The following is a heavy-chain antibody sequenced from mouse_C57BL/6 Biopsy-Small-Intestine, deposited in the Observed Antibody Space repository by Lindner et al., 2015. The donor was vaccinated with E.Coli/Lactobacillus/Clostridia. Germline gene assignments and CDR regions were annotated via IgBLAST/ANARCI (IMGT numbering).Heavy chain of an antibody. V-gene: IGHV14-2*02. Sequence: SVKVSCKASGVIFNNYAVNWVRQAPGQGLEWMGRIIPVLGLTNHAQSFQGRVTITADKSTNMAYMELSSLTSEDTAIYYCAKMDTGISAFDYWGQGTPVTVSS. CDR3: AKMDTGISAFDY. CDR2: IIPVLGLT. CDR1: GVIFNNYA. J-gene: IGHJ4*01. D-gene: IGHD2-3*01.